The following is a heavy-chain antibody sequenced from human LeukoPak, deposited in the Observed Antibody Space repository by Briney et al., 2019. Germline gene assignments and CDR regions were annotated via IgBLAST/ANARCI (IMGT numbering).Heavy chain of an antibody. CDR3: ARDWVSIAAAPDPFDY. V-gene: IGHV3-21*01. CDR2: ISSSGSYI. CDR1: GFTFSSYS. J-gene: IGHJ4*02. Sequence: KPGGSLRLSCAASGFTFSSYSMNWVRQAPGKGLEWVLSISSSGSYIYYADSVKGRFTISRDNAKNSLYLQMNSLRAEDTAVYYCARDWVSIAAAPDPFDYWGQGTLVTVSS. D-gene: IGHD6-13*01.